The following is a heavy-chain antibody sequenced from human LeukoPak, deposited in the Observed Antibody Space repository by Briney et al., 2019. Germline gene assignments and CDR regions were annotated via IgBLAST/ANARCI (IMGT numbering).Heavy chain of an antibody. CDR1: GYTFTGYY. CDR2: INPNSGGT. Sequence: GASVKVSCKAPGYTFTGYYMHWVRQAPGQGLEWMGWINPNSGGTNYAQKFQGRVTMTRDTSISTAYMELSRLRSDDTAVYYCAKEDIAPGYYYGMDVWGQGTTVTVSS. D-gene: IGHD5-12*01. V-gene: IGHV1-2*02. J-gene: IGHJ6*02. CDR3: AKEDIAPGYYYGMDV.